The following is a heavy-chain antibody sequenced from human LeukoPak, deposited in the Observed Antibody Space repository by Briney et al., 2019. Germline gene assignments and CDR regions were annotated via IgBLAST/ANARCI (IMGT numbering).Heavy chain of an antibody. CDR2: ISTSGGYI. CDR1: GFTFSSYE. J-gene: IGHJ4*02. Sequence: GGSLRLSCTAPGFTFSSYEMNWVRQAPGGGLEGILYISTSGGYIYYADSVKGRFTISRDNAKNSLCLQMNSLRAEDTAVYYCARVVGGFGELLSSLDYWGQGTLVTVPS. D-gene: IGHD3-10*01. V-gene: IGHV3-48*03. CDR3: ARVVGGFGELLSSLDY.